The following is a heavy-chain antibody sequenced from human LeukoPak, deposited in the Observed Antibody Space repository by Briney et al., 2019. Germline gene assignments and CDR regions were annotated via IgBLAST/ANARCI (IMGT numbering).Heavy chain of an antibody. CDR2: INPNSGGK. J-gene: IGHJ5*02. CDR3: ARWYYYETSGLYYGSFDN. CDR1: GYAFTGYY. D-gene: IGHD3-22*01. V-gene: IGHV1-2*02. Sequence: ASVKVSCKASGYAFTGYYMHWVRQAPGQGLEWMGWINPNSGGKNYAQKFQGRVTMTRDTSITTAYMELSRLRSDDTAVYYCARWYYYETSGLYYGSFDNWGQGTLVTVSS.